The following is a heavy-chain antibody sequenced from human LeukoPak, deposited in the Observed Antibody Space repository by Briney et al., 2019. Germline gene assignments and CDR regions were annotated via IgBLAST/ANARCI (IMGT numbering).Heavy chain of an antibody. V-gene: IGHV3-74*01. Sequence: GGSLRLSCEGSAFIFSGHWMNWVRQAPGKGLVWVSRINSDDSRTTYADSVKGRFTISRDNAKNTLYLQMNSLRAEDTAVYYCARGLVHDTSGYYSDYWGQGTLVTVSS. CDR3: ARGLVHDTSGYYSDY. CDR2: INSDDSRT. J-gene: IGHJ4*02. CDR1: AFIFSGHW. D-gene: IGHD3-22*01.